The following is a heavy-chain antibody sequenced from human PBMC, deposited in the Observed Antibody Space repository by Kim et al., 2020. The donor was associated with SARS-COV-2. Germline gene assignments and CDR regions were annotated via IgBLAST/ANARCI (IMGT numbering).Heavy chain of an antibody. V-gene: IGHV3-11*01. J-gene: IGHJ6*02. CDR2: ISSSGSTI. D-gene: IGHD5-12*01. CDR3: AREGAGSGYEIAYYYYGMDV. Sequence: GGSLRLSCAASGFTFSDYYMSWIRQAPGKGLEWVSYISSSGSTIYYADSVKGRFTISRDNAKNSLYLQMNSLRAEDTAVYYCAREGAGSGYEIAYYYYGMDVWGQGTTVTVSS. CDR1: GFTFSDYY.